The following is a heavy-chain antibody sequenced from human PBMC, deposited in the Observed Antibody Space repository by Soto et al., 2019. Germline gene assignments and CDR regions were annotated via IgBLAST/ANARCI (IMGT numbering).Heavy chain of an antibody. V-gene: IGHV1-69*02. CDR1: GGTFSRYT. Sequence: SVKVSCKASGGTFSRYTISWVRQAPGQGLEWMGRIIPILGIANYAQKFQGRVTITADKSTSTAYMELSSLRSEDTAVYYCAKREQLLDAFDIWGQGTMVTVSS. CDR3: AKREQLLDAFDI. J-gene: IGHJ3*02. D-gene: IGHD6-13*01. CDR2: IIPILGIA.